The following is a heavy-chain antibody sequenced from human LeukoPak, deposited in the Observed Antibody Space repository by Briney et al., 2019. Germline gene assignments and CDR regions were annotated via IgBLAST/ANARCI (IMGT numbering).Heavy chain of an antibody. CDR1: GYTLTELS. J-gene: IGHJ3*02. V-gene: IGHV1-24*01. CDR2: FDPEDGET. Sequence: GASVKVSCKVSGYTLTELSMHWVRQAPGKGLEWMGGFDPEDGETIYAQKFQGRVTMTEDTSTDTAYMELSSLRSEDTAVYYCATDRASIAAAGTGGDAFDIWGQGTMVTVSS. D-gene: IGHD6-13*01. CDR3: ATDRASIAAAGTGGDAFDI.